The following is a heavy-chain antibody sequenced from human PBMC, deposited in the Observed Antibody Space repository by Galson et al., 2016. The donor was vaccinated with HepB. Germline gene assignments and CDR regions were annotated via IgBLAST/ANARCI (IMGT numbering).Heavy chain of an antibody. V-gene: IGHV3-23*01. J-gene: IGHJ4*02. CDR3: AKRYVTWHSFDN. Sequence: SLRLSCAASGFTFSSYAMSWVRQAPGKGLEWVSSISASGGGTYYADSVEGRFTISRDNSKNTLYLQMNSLGADDTAVYYCAKRYVTWHSFDNWGQGTLVTVSS. CDR1: GFTFSSYA. D-gene: IGHD3-16*01. CDR2: ISASGGGT.